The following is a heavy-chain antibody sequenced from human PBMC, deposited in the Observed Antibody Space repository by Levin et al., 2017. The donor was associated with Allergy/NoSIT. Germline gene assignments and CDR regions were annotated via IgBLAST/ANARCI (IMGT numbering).Heavy chain of an antibody. CDR1: GFTFSSYA. CDR2: ISYDGSNK. J-gene: IGHJ4*02. D-gene: IGHD3-22*01. V-gene: IGHV3-30-3*01. CDR3: ARDGAYYYDSSGYSTVRYFDY. Sequence: PGGSLRLSCAASGFTFSSYAMHWVRQAPGKGLEWVAVISYDGSNKYYADSVKGRFTISRDNSKNTLYLQMNSLRAEDTAVYYCARDGAYYYDSSGYSTVRYFDYWGQGTLVTVSS.